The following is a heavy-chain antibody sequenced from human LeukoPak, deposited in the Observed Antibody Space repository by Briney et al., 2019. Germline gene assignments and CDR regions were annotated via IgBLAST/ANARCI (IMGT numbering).Heavy chain of an antibody. Sequence: GRSLRLSCAASGFTFSSYGMHWVRQAPGKGLEWVAVISYDGSNIYYADSVKGRFTISRDNSKNTLYLQMNSLRAEDTAVYYCAKAELLWFGELPYYYYGTDVWGQGTTVTVSS. J-gene: IGHJ6*02. D-gene: IGHD3-10*01. V-gene: IGHV3-30*18. CDR1: GFTFSSYG. CDR2: ISYDGSNI. CDR3: AKAELLWFGELPYYYYGTDV.